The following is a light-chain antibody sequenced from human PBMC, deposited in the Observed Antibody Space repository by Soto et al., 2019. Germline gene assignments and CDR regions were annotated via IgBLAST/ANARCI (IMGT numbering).Light chain of an antibody. V-gene: IGLV1-40*01. CDR3: QSYDSSLSGSGV. CDR1: SSNIGAGYD. Sequence: QSVLTQPPSVSGAPGQRVTISCSGSSSNIGAGYDVHWYQQLPGTAPKLLISANNIRPSGVPDRFSGSKSGTSASLTITGRQAEDAADYYCQSYDSSLSGSGVFGGGTKLTVL. CDR2: ANN. J-gene: IGLJ3*02.